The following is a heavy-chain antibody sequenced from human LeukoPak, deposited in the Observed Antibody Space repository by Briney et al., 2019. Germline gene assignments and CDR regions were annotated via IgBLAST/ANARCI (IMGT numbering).Heavy chain of an antibody. CDR3: AAVQMQRSSWYDYYYMDV. D-gene: IGHD1-1*01. J-gene: IGHJ6*03. Sequence: VGSLRLSCVASGSTFSDYYMTWIRQAPGKGLEWGSYISSSGSAIKYADSVKGRFSISRDNAKNSLYLQMNSLRVEDTAVYYCAAVQMQRSSWYDYYYMDVWGKGTTVTVSS. CDR1: GSTFSDYY. V-gene: IGHV3-11*01. CDR2: ISSSGSAI.